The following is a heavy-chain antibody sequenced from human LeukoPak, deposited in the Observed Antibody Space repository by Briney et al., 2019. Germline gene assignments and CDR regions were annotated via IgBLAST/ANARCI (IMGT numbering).Heavy chain of an antibody. CDR3: ARGPTDMDFDY. J-gene: IGHJ4*02. CDR2: INPSDGTT. Sequence: ASVKVSCKASGYTFTKSDYMHWVRQAPGQGLEWMGIINPSDGTTFYVQKFQGRVTMTRDTSTNTVYMELSSLRSEDTAVFYCARGPTDMDFDYWGQGSLVTVSS. V-gene: IGHV1-46*01. CDR1: GYTFTKSDY.